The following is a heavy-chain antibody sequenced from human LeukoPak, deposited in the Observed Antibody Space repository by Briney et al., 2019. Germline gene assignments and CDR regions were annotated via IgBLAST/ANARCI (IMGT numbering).Heavy chain of an antibody. CDR1: GFSFSNYG. V-gene: IGHV3-7*03. D-gene: IGHD2-15*01. CDR3: ARDFGLRCSGGTCYAVYYYGMDV. Sequence: GASQRLSCSASGFSFSNYGMYSARQAPGKGLEWVSHIKKGGSETYYVDSGKGRFTIYRDKAKNSLYLQKNSLRAEDTAVYYCARDFGLRCSGGTCYAVYYYGMDVWGKGTTVTVSS. J-gene: IGHJ6*04. CDR2: IKKGGSET.